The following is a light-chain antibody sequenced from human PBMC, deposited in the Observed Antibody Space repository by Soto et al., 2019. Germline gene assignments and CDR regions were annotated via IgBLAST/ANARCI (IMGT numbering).Light chain of an antibody. CDR1: QSVSSN. Sequence: DILMTQSPATLSLSPGGRATLSCRASQSVSSNLAWYQQKPGLAPRLLIQRASTRATGIPARFSGSGSGTEFTLTISSLQSDDIATYYCQQYDSYSTFGGGTKVEIK. CDR2: RAS. J-gene: IGKJ4*01. CDR3: QQYDSYST. V-gene: IGKV3-15*01.